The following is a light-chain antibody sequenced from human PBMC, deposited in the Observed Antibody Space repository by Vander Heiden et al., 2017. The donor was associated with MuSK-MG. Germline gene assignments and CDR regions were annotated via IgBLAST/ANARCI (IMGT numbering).Light chain of an antibody. CDR1: QSLLHSNGYNY. CDR2: LGS. CDR3: MQALQTPLLT. J-gene: IGKJ4*01. V-gene: IGKV2-28*01. Sequence: DIVRTQSPLSLPVTPGEPASISCRSSQSLLHSNGYNYLDWYLQKPGQSPQLLIYLGSNRASGVPDRFSGSGSGTDFTLKISRVEAEDVGVYYCMQALQTPLLTFGGGTKVEIK.